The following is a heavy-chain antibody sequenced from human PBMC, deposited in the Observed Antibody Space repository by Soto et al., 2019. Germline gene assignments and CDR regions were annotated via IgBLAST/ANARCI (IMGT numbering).Heavy chain of an antibody. V-gene: IGHV1-2*02. Sequence: QVQLVQSGAEVRRPGASVRVSCKTYGYTFSDYFLHWVRQAPGQGPEWIGFVNPKRGGTEYSQRFQGRVTLTGDTSTTTVYLDLNGLKSEDTAVFFCERDPGIRGRFWYFDIWGRGTLVTVSS. D-gene: IGHD3-10*01. CDR2: VNPKRGGT. CDR3: ERDPGIRGRFWYFDI. J-gene: IGHJ2*01. CDR1: GYTFSDYF.